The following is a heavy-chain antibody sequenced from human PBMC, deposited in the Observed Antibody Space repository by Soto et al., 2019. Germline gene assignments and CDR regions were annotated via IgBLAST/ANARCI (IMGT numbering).Heavy chain of an antibody. D-gene: IGHD2-2*01. J-gene: IGHJ6*02. V-gene: IGHV3-30*18. CDR3: AKDADCSSTSCSYSFYYYYGMDV. CDR2: ISYDGSNK. CDR1: GFTFSSYG. Sequence: GGSLRLSCAASGFTFSSYGMHWVRQAPGKGLEWVAVISYDGSNKYYADSVKGRFTISRDNSKNTLYLQMNSLRAEDTAVYYCAKDADCSSTSCSYSFYYYYGMDVWGQGTTVTVSS.